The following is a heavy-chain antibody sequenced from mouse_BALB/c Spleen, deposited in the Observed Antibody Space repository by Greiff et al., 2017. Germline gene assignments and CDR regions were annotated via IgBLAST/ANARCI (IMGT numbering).Heavy chain of an antibody. J-gene: IGHJ1*01. CDR3: NAYSSLGGYFDV. V-gene: IGHV14-4*02. CDR2: IDPENGDT. D-gene: IGHD3-3*01. Sequence: VQLQQSGAELVRSGASVKLSCTASGFNIKDYYMHWVKQRPEQGLEWIGWIDPENGDTEYAPKFQGKATMTADTSSNTAYLQLSSLTSEDTAVYYCNAYSSLGGYFDVWGAGTTVTVSS. CDR1: GFNIKDYY.